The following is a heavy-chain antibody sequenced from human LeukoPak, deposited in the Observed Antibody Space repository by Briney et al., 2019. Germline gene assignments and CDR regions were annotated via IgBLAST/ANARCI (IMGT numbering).Heavy chain of an antibody. CDR2: FYNSGRT. CDR1: GGSISSDLYY. J-gene: IGHJ5*02. CDR3: ARGDLKSDWFDP. Sequence: PSETLPLTCTVSGGSISSDLYYWNWIRRPAGKGLEWIGRFYNSGRTNFNPSLKSRVTISADTSKNQFSLKLRSVTAADTAVYYCARGDLKSDWFDPWGQGTLVLVST. V-gene: IGHV4-61*02. D-gene: IGHD3-3*01.